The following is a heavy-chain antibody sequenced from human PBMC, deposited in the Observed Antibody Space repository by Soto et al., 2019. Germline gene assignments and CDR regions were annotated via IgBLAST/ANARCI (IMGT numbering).Heavy chain of an antibody. CDR2: IYHCGST. J-gene: IGHJ6*02. V-gene: IGHV4-4*02. Sequence: PSETLSLTCAVSGGSISSSNWWSWVRQPPGKGLEWIGEIYHCGSTNYNPSLKSRVTISVDTSKNQFSLKLSSVTAADTAVYYCARVTGRYYYGMDVWGQGTTVTVSS. CDR3: ARVTGRYYYGMDV. CDR1: GGSISSSNW.